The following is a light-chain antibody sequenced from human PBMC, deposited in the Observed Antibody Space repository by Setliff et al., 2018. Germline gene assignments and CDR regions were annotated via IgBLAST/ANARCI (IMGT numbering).Light chain of an antibody. Sequence: QSALTQPRPVSGTPGQSVTSSCTGTSSDVGGYNDVSWYQQHPGKAPKLMIYDVSKRPSGVPDRFSGSKSGNTASLTISGLQAEDEADYYCCSYAGSYTSCSVFGTGTTVTVL. CDR3: CSYAGSYTSCSV. V-gene: IGLV2-11*01. CDR1: SSDVGGYND. J-gene: IGLJ1*01. CDR2: DVS.